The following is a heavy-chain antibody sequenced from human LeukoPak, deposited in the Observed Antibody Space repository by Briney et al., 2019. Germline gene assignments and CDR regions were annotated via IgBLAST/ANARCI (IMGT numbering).Heavy chain of an antibody. D-gene: IGHD3-3*01. CDR1: GYTFTSYG. V-gene: IGHV1-18*01. CDR3: ASGKNYDFWSGYPPFAY. CDR2: ISAYNGNT. J-gene: IGHJ4*02. Sequence: GASVKVSCKASGYTFTSYGISWVPQAPGQGLEWMGWISAYNGNTNYAQKLQGRVTMTTDTSTSTAYMELRSLRSDDTAVYYCASGKNYDFWSGYPPFAYWGQGTLVTVSS.